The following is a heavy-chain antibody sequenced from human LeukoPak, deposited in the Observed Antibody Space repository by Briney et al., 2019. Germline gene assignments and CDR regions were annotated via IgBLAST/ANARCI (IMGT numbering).Heavy chain of an antibody. CDR2: IYYSGST. V-gene: IGHV4-59*08. CDR1: GGSISSYY. CDR3: ASSTNRYSDFDY. J-gene: IGHJ4*02. D-gene: IGHD1-26*01. Sequence: PSETLSLTCTVSGGSISSYYWSWIRQPPGKGLERIGYIYYSGSTNYNPSLKSRVTISVDTSKNQFSLKLSSVTAADTAVYYFASSTNRYSDFDYWGQGTLVTVSS.